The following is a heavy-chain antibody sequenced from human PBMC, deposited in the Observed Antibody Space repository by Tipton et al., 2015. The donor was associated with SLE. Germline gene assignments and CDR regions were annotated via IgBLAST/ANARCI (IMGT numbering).Heavy chain of an antibody. D-gene: IGHD2-8*01. CDR3: AREMMLWDYYYGMDV. CDR1: GFTFSNYV. Sequence: SLRLSCAASGFTFSNYVLTWVRQAPGKGLEWVSTLSGSGASIYYADSVKGRFTISRDNSKNTLYLQMNSLRAEDTAVYYCAREMMLWDYYYGMDVWGQGTTVTVSS. V-gene: IGHV3-23*01. CDR2: LSGSGASI. J-gene: IGHJ6*02.